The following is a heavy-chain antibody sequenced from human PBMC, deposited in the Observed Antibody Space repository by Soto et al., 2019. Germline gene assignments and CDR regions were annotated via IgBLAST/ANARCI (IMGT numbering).Heavy chain of an antibody. J-gene: IGHJ6*02. V-gene: IGHV1-18*01. Sequence: ASVKVSCKASGYTFTSYGISWVRQAPGQGLEWMGMDQRLQCNTNYAQKLQGRVTMTTDTSTSTAYMELRSLRSDDTDVYYCARENIYYYGMDVWGQGTTVTVSS. CDR1: GYTFTSYG. CDR2: QRLQCNT. CDR3: ARENIYYYGMDV.